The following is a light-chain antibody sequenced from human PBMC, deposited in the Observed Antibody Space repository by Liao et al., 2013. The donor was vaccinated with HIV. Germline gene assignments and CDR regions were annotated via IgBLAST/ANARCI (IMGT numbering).Light chain of an antibody. Sequence: SYELTQPPSVSVAPGETATITCGGNNIGGRSVHWYQQKPGQAPLLVIYYDTNRPSGIPERFSGSNSGNTATLTINRVEAGDEADFYCQVWDSSSDHRVFGGGTKLTVL. CDR1: NIGGRS. J-gene: IGLJ3*02. V-gene: IGLV3-21*04. CDR3: QVWDSSSDHRV. CDR2: YDT.